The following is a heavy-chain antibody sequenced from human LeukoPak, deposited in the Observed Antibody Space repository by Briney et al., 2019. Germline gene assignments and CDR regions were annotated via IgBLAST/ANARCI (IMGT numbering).Heavy chain of an antibody. CDR1: GFTFSGSA. CDR2: IRSKANSYAT. Sequence: PGGSLKLSCAASGFTFSGSAMHWVRQASGKGLEWVGRIRSKANSYATAYAASVKGRFTISRDDSKNTAYLQMNSLKTEDTAVYYCTRHTEWEGGCYYYYMDVWGKGTTVTVSS. CDR3: TRHTEWEGGCYYYYMDV. D-gene: IGHD1-26*01. J-gene: IGHJ6*03. V-gene: IGHV3-73*01.